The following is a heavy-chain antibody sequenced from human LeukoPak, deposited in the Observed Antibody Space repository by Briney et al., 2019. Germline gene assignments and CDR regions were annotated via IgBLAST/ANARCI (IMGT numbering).Heavy chain of an antibody. CDR2: ISGSGGST. Sequence: SLRLSCAASGFTFSSYAMSWVRQAPGKGLQWVSAISGSGGSTYYADSVKGRFTISRDNSKNTLYLQMNSLRAEDTAVYYCAKLGPHVYRGGLDYWGQGTLVTVSS. V-gene: IGHV3-23*01. D-gene: IGHD3-10*01. CDR3: AKLGPHVYRGGLDY. J-gene: IGHJ4*02. CDR1: GFTFSSYA.